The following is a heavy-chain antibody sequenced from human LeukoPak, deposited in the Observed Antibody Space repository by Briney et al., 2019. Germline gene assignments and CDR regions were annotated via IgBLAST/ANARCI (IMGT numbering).Heavy chain of an antibody. J-gene: IGHJ4*02. D-gene: IGHD1-14*01. CDR3: VSGTLISLFDH. Sequence: SETLSLTCIVSGGSISINNYYWAWIRQPPGKGLEWIANIYYSGSTYYNPSLKSRVTISIDTSKNQFSLSLTSVTAADTALYYCVSGTLISLFDHWGQGTLVIVSS. CDR1: GGSISINNYY. V-gene: IGHV4-39*07. CDR2: IYYSGST.